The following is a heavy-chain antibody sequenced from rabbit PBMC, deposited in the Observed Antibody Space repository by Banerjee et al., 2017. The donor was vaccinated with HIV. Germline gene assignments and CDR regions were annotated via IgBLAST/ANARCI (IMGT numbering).Heavy chain of an antibody. J-gene: IGHJ6*01. Sequence: QALLEASGGHLVQPEASLPLTCTAACFSFSSDVWICCRRPARRKGLEWIECISACSSGSTCSGCWAKGRVTISKSSSTSVTVQMPSLTVADAATAFCARDLAAATGWNFGLWGPGTLVTVS. V-gene: IGHV1S45*01. CDR2: ISACSSGST. CDR3: ARDLAAATGWNFGL. D-gene: IGHD7-1*01. CDR1: CFSFSSDVW.